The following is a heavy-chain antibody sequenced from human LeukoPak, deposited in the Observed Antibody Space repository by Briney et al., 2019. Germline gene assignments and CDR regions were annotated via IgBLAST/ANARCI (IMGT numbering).Heavy chain of an antibody. CDR1: GFTFYTYG. D-gene: IGHD5-24*01. CDR2: VIRDGSFT. J-gene: IGHJ4*02. Sequence: GGSLRLSCAASGFTFYTYGMHWVRQAPGKGLEWVSRVIRDGSFTNYADSVKGRFTISRDNAKNTLYLQMSSLRAEDTAVYFCVRDGDDFNFDYWGQGSLVTVSS. V-gene: IGHV3-74*01. CDR3: VRDGDDFNFDY.